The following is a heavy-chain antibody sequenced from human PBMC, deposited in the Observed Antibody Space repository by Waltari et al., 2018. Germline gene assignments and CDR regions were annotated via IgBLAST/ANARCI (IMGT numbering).Heavy chain of an antibody. J-gene: IGHJ5*02. D-gene: IGHD3-10*01. CDR1: GGSISSSSYH. CDR3: GGRAKKPGGWFDP. V-gene: IGHV4-39*07. Sequence: QLQLQESGPGLVTPSETLSLTCSFSGGSISSSSYHWGWIRQAQGRGLGWGGNRDNGGGTYYNPALRSRVTISVDTSKNQFSQELRPGTAADTAVYYGGGRAKKPGGWFDPWGQGTLVAVSS. CDR2: RDNGGGT.